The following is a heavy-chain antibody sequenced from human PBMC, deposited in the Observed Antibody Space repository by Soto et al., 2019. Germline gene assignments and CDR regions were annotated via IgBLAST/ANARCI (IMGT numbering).Heavy chain of an antibody. Sequence: QFHLVQSGAELKEPGASVRISCATSGYTFTSYAILWLRQAPGERLEWMGGINGVDGNTGPPQTFQSRVTITRDASARTAFVELRSLRSEDTAVYYCATAISATTFDHWGQGTLVTVSS. CDR1: GYTFTSYA. D-gene: IGHD2-2*02. CDR2: INGVDGNT. J-gene: IGHJ4*02. V-gene: IGHV1-3*01. CDR3: ATAISATTFDH.